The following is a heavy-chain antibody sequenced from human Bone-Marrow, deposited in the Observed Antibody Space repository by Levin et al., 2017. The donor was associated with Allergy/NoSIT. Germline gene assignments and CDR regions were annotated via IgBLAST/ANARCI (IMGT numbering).Heavy chain of an antibody. Sequence: GGSLRLSCKASGYTFTSYWIGWVRQMPGKGPEWMGIIFPRDSETRYSPSFQGRGTISADNSISTAYLQWSSLKASDTSMYYCTRGDTSGYPGGYYYYGMDVWGQGTTVTVSS. CDR3: TRGDTSGYPGGYYYYGMDV. D-gene: IGHD3-22*01. CDR1: GYTFTSYW. J-gene: IGHJ6*02. CDR2: IFPRDSET. V-gene: IGHV5-51*01.